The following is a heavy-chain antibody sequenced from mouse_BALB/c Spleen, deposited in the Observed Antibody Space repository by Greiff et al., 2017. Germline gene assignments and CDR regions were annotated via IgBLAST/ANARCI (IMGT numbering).Heavy chain of an antibody. D-gene: IGHD4-1*01. V-gene: IGHV3-2*02. Sequence: EVQRVESGPGLVKPSQSLSLTCTVTGYSITSDYAWNWIRQFPGNKLEWMGYISYSGSTSYNPSLKSRISITRDTSKNQFFLQLNSVTTEDTATYYCARDWGSFAYWGQGTLVTVSA. J-gene: IGHJ3*01. CDR2: ISYSGST. CDR1: GYSITSDYA. CDR3: ARDWGSFAY.